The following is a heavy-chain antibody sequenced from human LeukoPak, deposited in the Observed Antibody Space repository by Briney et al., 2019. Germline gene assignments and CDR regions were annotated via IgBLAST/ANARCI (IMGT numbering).Heavy chain of an antibody. J-gene: IGHJ1*01. D-gene: IGHD3-10*01. CDR1: GYSFTSYW. Sequence: GESLKISCKGSGYSFTSYWIGWVRQMPGKGLEWMGIIYPGDSETRYSPSFQGQVTISADKSINTAYLHWSSLKASDTAMYYCATYAGSSSKYFQDWGQGTLVTVSS. CDR2: IYPGDSET. CDR3: ATYAGSSSKYFQD. V-gene: IGHV5-51*01.